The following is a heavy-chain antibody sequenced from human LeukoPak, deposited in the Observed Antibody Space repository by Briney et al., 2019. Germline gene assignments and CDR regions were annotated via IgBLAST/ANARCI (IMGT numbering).Heavy chain of an antibody. V-gene: IGHV3-30*04. D-gene: IGHD5-18*01. CDR3: ARDRDTAMVD. CDR1: GFTFSSYA. CDR2: ISYDGSNK. Sequence: GGSLRLSCAASGFTFSSYAMHWVRQAPGKGLEWVAVISYDGSNKYCADSVKGRFTISRDNSKNTLYLQMNSLRAEDTAVYYCARDRDTAMVDWGQGTLVTVSS. J-gene: IGHJ4*02.